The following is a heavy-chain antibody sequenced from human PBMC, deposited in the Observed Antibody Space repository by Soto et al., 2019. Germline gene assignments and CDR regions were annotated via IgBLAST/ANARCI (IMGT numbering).Heavy chain of an antibody. Sequence: SETLSLTCAVYGGSFSGYYWSWIRQPPGKGLEWIGEINHSGSTNYNPSLKSRVTISVDTSKNQFSLKLSSVTAADTAVYYCARGLDIVATIWAFDYWGQGTLVT. D-gene: IGHD5-12*01. CDR3: ARGLDIVATIWAFDY. CDR1: GGSFSGYY. CDR2: INHSGST. V-gene: IGHV4-34*01. J-gene: IGHJ4*02.